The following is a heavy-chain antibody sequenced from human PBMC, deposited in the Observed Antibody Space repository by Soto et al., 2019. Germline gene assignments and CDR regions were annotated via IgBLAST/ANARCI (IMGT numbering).Heavy chain of an antibody. D-gene: IGHD3-16*01. CDR2: IYYSGST. V-gene: IGHV4-39*01. J-gene: IGHJ4*02. Sequence: SKTLSLTCTVSGGSISSSSYYWGWIRQPPGKGLEWIGSIYYSGSTYYNPSLKSRVTISVDTSKNQFSLKLSSVTAADTAVYYCARGRPTAQAGGIDYWGQGTLVTVSS. CDR1: GGSISSSSYY. CDR3: ARGRPTAQAGGIDY.